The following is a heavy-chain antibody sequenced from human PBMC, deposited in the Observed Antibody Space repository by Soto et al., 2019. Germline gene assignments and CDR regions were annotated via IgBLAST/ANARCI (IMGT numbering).Heavy chain of an antibody. V-gene: IGHV3-23*01. D-gene: IGHD5-18*01. J-gene: IGHJ4*02. CDR2: ISGSGFST. CDR3: AKSRGSDTAMGFDF. CDR1: RFTFSSYA. Sequence: EVQLLESGGGLVQPGGSLRLSCAASRFTFSSYAMSWVRQAPGKGLEWVSVISGSGFSTYYADSVKGRFTIFRDNSKNTLYLQMNSLRVEDTAVYFCAKSRGSDTAMGFDFWGQGTLVTVSS.